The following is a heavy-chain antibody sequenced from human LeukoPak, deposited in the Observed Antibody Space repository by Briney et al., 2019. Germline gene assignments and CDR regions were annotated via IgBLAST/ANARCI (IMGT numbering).Heavy chain of an antibody. CDR1: GFTCSSYW. CDR2: IKQDGSEK. CDR3: KRQVDPIDY. J-gene: IGHJ4*02. V-gene: IGHV3-7*05. Sequence: PGGSLRLSRAGSGFTCSSYWMSWVRQAPGKGLEWVANIKQDGSEKYYLDSVKGRFTISRNNAKNPLYLQMNSRRAEGTAVCCCKRQVDPIDYWGQGTLVTVS. D-gene: IGHD2-2*01.